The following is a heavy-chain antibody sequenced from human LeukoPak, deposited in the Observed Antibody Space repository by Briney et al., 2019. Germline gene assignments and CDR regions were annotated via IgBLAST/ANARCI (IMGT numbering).Heavy chain of an antibody. CDR3: AKFHDFWSVDDAFDI. Sequence: GGSLRLSCAASGFTFSSYGMRWVRQAPGKGLEWVAFIRYDGSNKYYADSVKGRFTISRDNSKNTLYLQMNSLRAEDTAVYYCAKFHDFWSVDDAFDIWGQGTMVTVSS. D-gene: IGHD3-3*01. CDR2: IRYDGSNK. J-gene: IGHJ3*02. CDR1: GFTFSSYG. V-gene: IGHV3-30*02.